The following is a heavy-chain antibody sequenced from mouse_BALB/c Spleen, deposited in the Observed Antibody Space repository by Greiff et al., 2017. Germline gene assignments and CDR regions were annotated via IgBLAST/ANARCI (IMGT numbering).Heavy chain of an antibody. CDR1: GYTFTSYW. V-gene: IGHV1-69*02. CDR3: TTRGVSTTVFDY. D-gene: IGHD1-1*01. J-gene: IGHJ2*01. Sequence: QVQLQQPGAELVRPGASVKLSCKASGYTFTSYWINWVKQRPGQGLEWIGNIYPSDSYTNYNQKFKDKATLTVDKSSSTAYMQLSSPTSEDSAVYYCTTRGVSTTVFDYWGQGTTLTVSS. CDR2: IYPSDSYT.